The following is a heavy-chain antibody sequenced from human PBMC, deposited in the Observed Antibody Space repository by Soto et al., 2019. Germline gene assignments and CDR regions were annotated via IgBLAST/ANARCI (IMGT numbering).Heavy chain of an antibody. CDR2: IYYGGST. CDR1: GGSVSSGSYY. Sequence: QVQLQESGPGLVKPSETLSLTCTVSGGSVSSGSYYWSLIRQPPGKGLEWIGYIYYGGSTNYNPSLKSRVTISVDTSKNQFSLKLSSVTAADTAVYYCASYRDYGDYQHSWGQGTLVTVSS. CDR3: ASYRDYGDYQHS. J-gene: IGHJ4*02. V-gene: IGHV4-61*01. D-gene: IGHD4-17*01.